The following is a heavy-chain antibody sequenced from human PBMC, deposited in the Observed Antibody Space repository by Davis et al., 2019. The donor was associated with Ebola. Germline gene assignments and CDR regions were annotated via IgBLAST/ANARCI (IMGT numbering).Heavy chain of an antibody. Sequence: GGSLRLSCAASGFTFSSYAMHWVRQAPSKGLEWVAVISYDGSNKYYADPVKGRFTISRDNSKNTLYLQMNSLRAEDTAVYYCARDFGSWSSVGMDVWGQGTTVTVSS. CDR3: ARDFGSWSSVGMDV. V-gene: IGHV3-30-3*01. D-gene: IGHD6-13*01. J-gene: IGHJ6*02. CDR1: GFTFSSYA. CDR2: ISYDGSNK.